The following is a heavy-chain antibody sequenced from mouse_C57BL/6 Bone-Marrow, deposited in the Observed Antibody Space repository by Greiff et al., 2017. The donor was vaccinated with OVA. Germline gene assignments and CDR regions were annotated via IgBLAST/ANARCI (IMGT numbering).Heavy chain of an antibody. D-gene: IGHD2-1*01. V-gene: IGHV5-17*01. J-gene: IGHJ3*01. Sequence: EVQLQQSGGGLVKPGGSLKLSCAASGFTFSDYGMHWVRQAPEQGLEWVAYISRGSSTIYYADTVKGRFTISRDNAKNTLFLQMTSLRSEDTAMYYCARPYGNYAWFAYWGQGTLVTVSA. CDR3: ARPYGNYAWFAY. CDR2: ISRGSSTI. CDR1: GFTFSDYG.